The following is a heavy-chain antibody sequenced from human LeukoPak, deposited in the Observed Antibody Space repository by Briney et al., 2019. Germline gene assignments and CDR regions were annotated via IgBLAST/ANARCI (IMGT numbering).Heavy chain of an antibody. D-gene: IGHD4-17*01. Sequence: SETLSLTCTVSVGSVSSGAYYWSWIRQHPGKGLEWIGYIHYSGATYYNPSLKSRVTISTDPSKNQFSLKLSSVTAADTAVYYCARETYYGDSTGSWFDPWGQGTLVTVSS. V-gene: IGHV4-31*03. CDR3: ARETYYGDSTGSWFDP. J-gene: IGHJ5*02. CDR2: IHYSGAT. CDR1: VGSVSSGAYY.